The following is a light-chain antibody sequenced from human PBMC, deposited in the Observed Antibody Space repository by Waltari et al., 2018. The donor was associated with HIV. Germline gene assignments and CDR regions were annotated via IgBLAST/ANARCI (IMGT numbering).Light chain of an antibody. V-gene: IGLV2-14*01. CDR3: SSYSARGFVV. CDR1: TSDISDFNF. CDR2: QVY. Sequence: HSALTQPASVSGSPGPSITISCPRPTSDISDFNFVSWYQQSPGSAPKLIIFQVYSRPSGISDRFSGSKSGVTASLTISALRAEDEADYFCSSYSARGFVVFGGGTKVTVL. J-gene: IGLJ3*02.